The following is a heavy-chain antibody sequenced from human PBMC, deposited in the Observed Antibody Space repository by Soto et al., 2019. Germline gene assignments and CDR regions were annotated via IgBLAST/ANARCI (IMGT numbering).Heavy chain of an antibody. CDR3: AIFSLRYIAAPTGFDP. CDR2: IIPIFGTA. D-gene: IGHD6-6*01. V-gene: IGHV1-69*06. Sequence: SVKVSCKASGGTFSSYAISWVRQAPGQGLEWMGGIIPIFGTANYAQKFQGRVTITADKSTSTAYMELSSLRSEDTAVYYCAIFSLRYIAAPTGFDPRRQGTLVTVSS. CDR1: GGTFSSYA. J-gene: IGHJ5*02.